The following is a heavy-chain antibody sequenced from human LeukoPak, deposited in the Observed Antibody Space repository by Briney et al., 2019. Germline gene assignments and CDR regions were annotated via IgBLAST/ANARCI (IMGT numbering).Heavy chain of an antibody. Sequence: GGSLRLSCAASGFIVSSNYMNWVRQAPGKELEWVSVIYTDGSTYYADSVKGRFTISRDISRNTVHLQMNSLRAGDTAVYYCARDPHGYNSYFDYWGQGTLVTVSS. D-gene: IGHD5-24*01. CDR1: GFIVSSNY. CDR2: IYTDGST. J-gene: IGHJ4*02. CDR3: ARDPHGYNSYFDY. V-gene: IGHV3-53*01.